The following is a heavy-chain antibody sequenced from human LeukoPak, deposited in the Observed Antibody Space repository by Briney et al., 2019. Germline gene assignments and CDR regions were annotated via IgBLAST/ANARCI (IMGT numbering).Heavy chain of an antibody. CDR3: ARGGDTES. J-gene: IGHJ4*02. D-gene: IGHD5-18*01. V-gene: IGHV3-66*01. Sequence: GGSLRLSCAASGFTFGNYGMSWVRQAPGKGLEWVSVIYSGGSTYYADSVKGRFTISRDNSKNTLYLQMNSLRAEDTAVYYCARGGDTESWGQGTLVTVSS. CDR2: IYSGGST. CDR1: GFTFGNYG.